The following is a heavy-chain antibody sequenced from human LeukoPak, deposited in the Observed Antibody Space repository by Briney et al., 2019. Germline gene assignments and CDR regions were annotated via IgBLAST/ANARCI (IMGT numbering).Heavy chain of an antibody. CDR3: ARSGCSSTSCGDY. CDR1: GFTFSSYA. CDR2: ISYDGSNK. D-gene: IGHD2-2*01. J-gene: IGHJ4*02. V-gene: IGHV3-30-3*01. Sequence: PGGSLRLSCAASGFTFSSYAMHWVRQAPGKGLEWVAVISYDGSNKYYADSMKGRFTISRDNAKNSLYLQMNSLRAEDTAVYYCARSGCSSTSCGDYWGQGTLVTVSS.